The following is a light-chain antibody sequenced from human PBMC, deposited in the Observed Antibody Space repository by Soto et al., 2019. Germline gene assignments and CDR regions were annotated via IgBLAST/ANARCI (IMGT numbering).Light chain of an antibody. CDR1: QSVSSSY. Sequence: EIVLTQSPGTLSLSPGERATLSCRASQSVSSSYLAWYQQKPGQAPRLLISGASSRATGIPDRFSGSGSGTDFTLTSSRLEPEDCAVYYCQQYGSSPFTFGPGTKVDIK. CDR2: GAS. V-gene: IGKV3-20*01. J-gene: IGKJ3*01. CDR3: QQYGSSPFT.